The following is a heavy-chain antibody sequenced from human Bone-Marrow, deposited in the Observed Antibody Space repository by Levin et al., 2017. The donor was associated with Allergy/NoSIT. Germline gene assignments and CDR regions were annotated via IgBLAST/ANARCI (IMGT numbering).Heavy chain of an antibody. V-gene: IGHV3-30*04. CDR2: ISSDGKDK. J-gene: IGHJ6*02. D-gene: IGHD3-10*01. Sequence: GGSLRLSCAASGFTFSGCTMHWVRQSPGKGLEWVALISSDGKDKSYADSVKGRFTISRENSKNTLYLQMKRLRVEDTALYYCSRVAPTYFFGSGSYRIDMDVWGQGTMVTVSS. CDR3: SRVAPTYFFGSGSYRIDMDV. CDR1: GFTFSGCT.